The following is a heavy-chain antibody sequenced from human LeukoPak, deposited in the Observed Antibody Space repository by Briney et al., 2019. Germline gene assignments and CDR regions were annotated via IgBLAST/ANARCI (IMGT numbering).Heavy chain of an antibody. V-gene: IGHV3-74*01. D-gene: IGHD5-24*01. CDR3: ARGTWATLYYYYMDV. CDR1: GFTFSSYW. J-gene: IGHJ6*03. Sequence: GGSLRLSCAASGFTFSSYWMHWVRQAPGKGLVWVSRINSDGSSTSYADSVKGRFTISRDNAKNTLYLQMNSLRAEDTAVYYCARGTWATLYYYYMDVWGKGTTVTVAS. CDR2: INSDGSST.